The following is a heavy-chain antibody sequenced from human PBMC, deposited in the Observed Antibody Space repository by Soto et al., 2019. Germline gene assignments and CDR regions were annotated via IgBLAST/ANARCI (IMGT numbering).Heavy chain of an antibody. CDR2: IYRTGST. J-gene: IGHJ3*02. Sequence: SETLSLTCTVSGGSISTYYWNWIRQSPGKGLEWIGYIYRTGSTHYNPSLNSRAAISLDTSRNRFSLKLSSVTAADTAVYFCARQIGDDPFDIWGQGTMVTVSS. D-gene: IGHD3-3*01. CDR1: GGSISTYY. CDR3: ARQIGDDPFDI. V-gene: IGHV4-59*08.